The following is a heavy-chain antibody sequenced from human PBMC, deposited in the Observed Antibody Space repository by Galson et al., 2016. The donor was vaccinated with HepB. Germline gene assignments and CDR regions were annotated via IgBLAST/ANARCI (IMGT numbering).Heavy chain of an antibody. V-gene: IGHV1-18*01. CDR2: ISTYSGNT. Sequence: SVKVSCKASGYTFTTHGFSWVRQAPGQGLEWMGWISTYSGNTDYAEKFQGRVTMTTDTSTSTAYMELRSLRSDDTAVYYCARAGNGGVTSLMDVWGQGTTVTGSS. CDR3: ARAGNGGVTSLMDV. J-gene: IGHJ6*02. CDR1: GYTFTTHG. D-gene: IGHD2-8*02.